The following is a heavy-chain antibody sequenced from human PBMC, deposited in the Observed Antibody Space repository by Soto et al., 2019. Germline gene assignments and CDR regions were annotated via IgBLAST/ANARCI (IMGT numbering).Heavy chain of an antibody. CDR3: ARAPAPVVPAAVRRYFDL. CDR2: INHSGST. D-gene: IGHD2-2*01. Sequence: QVQLQQWGAGLLKPSETLSLTCAVYGGSFSGYYWSWIRQPPGKGLEWIGEINHSGSTNYHPSLKSRVTISVDTSKNQFSLKLSSVTAADTAVYYCARAPAPVVPAAVRRYFDLWGRGTLVTVSS. J-gene: IGHJ2*01. V-gene: IGHV4-34*01. CDR1: GGSFSGYY.